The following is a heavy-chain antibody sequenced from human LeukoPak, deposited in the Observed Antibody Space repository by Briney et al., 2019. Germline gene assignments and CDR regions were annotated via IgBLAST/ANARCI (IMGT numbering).Heavy chain of an antibody. Sequence: SETLSLTCTLSGGSFSSYYWSWIRQPPGKGLEWIGYIYYSGSTNYNPSLKSRVTISVDTSKNQFSLKLSSVTATDTAVYYCARSLAIPFGVAFDIWGQGTMVTVSS. J-gene: IGHJ3*02. V-gene: IGHV4-59*01. D-gene: IGHD3-10*01. CDR3: ARSLAIPFGVAFDI. CDR2: IYYSGST. CDR1: GGSFSSYY.